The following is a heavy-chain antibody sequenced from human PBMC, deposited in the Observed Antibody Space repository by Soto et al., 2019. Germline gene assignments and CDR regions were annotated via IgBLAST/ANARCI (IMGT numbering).Heavy chain of an antibody. CDR2: XXRXGXX. V-gene: IGHV4-38-2*02. CDR1: GFSISSGYY. D-gene: IGHD1-26*01. J-gene: IGHJ4*02. CDR3: AREKVGTTHFDY. Sequence: SDTLSLTCNVSGFSISSGYYWAWVRQSPEKGLEWXAGXXRXGXXXHXXXLESRITISVNTAKNQFSLKLKSVTVEDTAVYYCAREKVGTTHFDYWGQGTPVTVSS.